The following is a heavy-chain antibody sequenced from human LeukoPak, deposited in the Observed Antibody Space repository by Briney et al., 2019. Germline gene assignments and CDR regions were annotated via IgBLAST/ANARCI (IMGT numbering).Heavy chain of an antibody. V-gene: IGHV3-7*03. CDR3: ATSTAAAGTD. Sequence: PGGSLRLSCAASGFTFSNLWMSWVRQAPGKGLKWVVNIKQDGSDKYYVDSVKGRFTISRDNAKNSLYLQMNSLRAEDTAIYYCATSTAAAGTDWGQGTLVTVSS. J-gene: IGHJ4*02. D-gene: IGHD6-13*01. CDR1: GFTFSNLW. CDR2: IKQDGSDK.